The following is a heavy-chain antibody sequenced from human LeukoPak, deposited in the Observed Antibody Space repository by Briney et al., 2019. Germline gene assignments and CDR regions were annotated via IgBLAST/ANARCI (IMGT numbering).Heavy chain of an antibody. Sequence: ASVKVSCKASGYTFTSYGISWVRQAPGQGLEWMGWISAYNGNTNYAQKFQGRVTMTTDTSTSTAYMELRSLRSDDTAVYYCARDSGEAVAGTEFDYWGQGTLVTVSS. D-gene: IGHD6-19*01. J-gene: IGHJ4*02. CDR1: GYTFTSYG. V-gene: IGHV1-18*01. CDR3: ARDSGEAVAGTEFDY. CDR2: ISAYNGNT.